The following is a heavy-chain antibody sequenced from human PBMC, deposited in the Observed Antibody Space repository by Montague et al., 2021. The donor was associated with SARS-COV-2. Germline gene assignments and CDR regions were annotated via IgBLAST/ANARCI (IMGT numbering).Heavy chain of an antibody. D-gene: IGHD2-15*01. CDR1: GGSFNGYY. V-gene: IGHV4-34*01. CDR2: ISDIGST. CDR3: VRERECSGGSCYGPDDDAFDI. Sequence: DPLSLPCAVYGGSFNGYYWNWIRQPPGKGLEWIGEISDIGSTTYNPSLESRLTTSVDRSKNQFSLRLTSVTAADTAVYYCVRERECSGGSCYGPDDDAFDIWGQGTMVTVSS. J-gene: IGHJ3*02.